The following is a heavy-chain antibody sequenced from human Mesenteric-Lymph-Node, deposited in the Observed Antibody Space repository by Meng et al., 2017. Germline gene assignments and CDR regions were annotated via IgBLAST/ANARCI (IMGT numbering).Heavy chain of an antibody. CDR2: IYYSGSN. CDR3: ARVGWRQWSFDL. CDR1: GCSISCDDYH. V-gene: IGHV4-30-4*01. J-gene: IGHJ2*01. D-gene: IGHD5-18*01. Sequence: VQLQAHGPGLVKPSPTLSLTCTVSGCSISCDDYHWSWIRQPPGKGLELIGHIYYSGSNSDNPSLKSRVTISVDTSNNQFSLKLSSVTAADTAVYYCARVGWRQWSFDLWGRGTLVTVSS.